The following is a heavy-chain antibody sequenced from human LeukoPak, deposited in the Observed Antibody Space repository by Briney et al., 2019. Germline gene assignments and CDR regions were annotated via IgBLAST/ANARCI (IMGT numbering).Heavy chain of an antibody. D-gene: IGHD3-22*01. V-gene: IGHV3-53*01. CDR2: IYSGGRT. CDR1: GFTVSSND. CDR3: AIYDSSGYYNY. J-gene: IGHJ4*02. Sequence: PGGSLRLSCAASGFTVSSNDMSWVRQAPGKGLEWVSVIYSGGRTFYADSVKGRFTISRGNSKNTLYLQMNSLRAEDTAVYYCAIYDSSGYYNYWGQGTLVTVSS.